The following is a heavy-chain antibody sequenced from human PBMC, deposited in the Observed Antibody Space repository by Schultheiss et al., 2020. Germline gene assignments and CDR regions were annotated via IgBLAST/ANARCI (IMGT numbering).Heavy chain of an antibody. CDR1: GFTFSSYG. D-gene: IGHD3-10*01. CDR3: ARAYVLLWFRESNYGMDV. V-gene: IGHV3-30*03. Sequence: WGSLRLSCAASGFTFSSYGMHWVRQAPGKGLEWVAVISYDGSNKYYADSVKGRFTISRDNAKNSLYLQMNSLRAEDTAVYYCARAYVLLWFRESNYGMDVWGKGTTVTVSS. J-gene: IGHJ6*04. CDR2: ISYDGSNK.